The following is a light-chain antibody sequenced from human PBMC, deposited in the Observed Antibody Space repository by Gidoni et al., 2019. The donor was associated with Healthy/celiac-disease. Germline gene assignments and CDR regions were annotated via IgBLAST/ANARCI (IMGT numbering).Light chain of an antibody. V-gene: IGKV3-20*01. CDR2: GAS. CDR3: QQYGSSPRT. Sequence: EIVLTQSPGTLSLSPGERATLSCRASTSVSSSYLAWYQQKPGQAPRLLIYGASSRATGIPDRFSGSGSGTDFTLTISRLEPEDFAVYYCQQYGSSPRTFXGXTKVEIK. CDR1: TSVSSSY. J-gene: IGKJ4*01.